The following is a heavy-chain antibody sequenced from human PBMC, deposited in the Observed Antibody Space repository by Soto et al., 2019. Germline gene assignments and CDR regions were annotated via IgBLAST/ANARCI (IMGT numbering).Heavy chain of an antibody. CDR1: GGSISSGGYY. V-gene: IGHV4-31*03. D-gene: IGHD3-16*01. Sequence: QVQLQESGPGLVKPSQTLSLTCTVSGGSISSGGYYWSWIRQHPGKGLEWIGYIYYSGSTYYNPSLNSRVTRSVDPSKTQFALKLSSVTAADTAVYYCARVGGINWFDPWGQGTLVTVSS. J-gene: IGHJ5*02. CDR2: IYYSGST. CDR3: ARVGGINWFDP.